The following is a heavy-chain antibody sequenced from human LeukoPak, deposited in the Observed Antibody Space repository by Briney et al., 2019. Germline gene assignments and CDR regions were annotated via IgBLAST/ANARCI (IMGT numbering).Heavy chain of an antibody. CDR2: MYTTPTT. D-gene: IGHD3-22*01. J-gene: IGHJ4*02. CDR1: GGSIRSGSYY. V-gene: IGHV4-61*02. CDR3: ARTASGYYLFDY. Sequence: TLSLTCTVSGGSIRSGSYYWNWIRQPAGKGLEWIGRMYTTPTTNYNPSLKSRVTISVDTSKNQFSLKLSSVTAADTAVYYCARTASGYYLFDYWGQGTLVTVSS.